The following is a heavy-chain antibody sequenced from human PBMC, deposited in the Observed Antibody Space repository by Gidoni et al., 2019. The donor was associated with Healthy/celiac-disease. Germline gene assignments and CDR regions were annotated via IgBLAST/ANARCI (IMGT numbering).Heavy chain of an antibody. D-gene: IGHD3-16*02. V-gene: IGHV3-33*01. CDR1: GFTFSSYG. CDR2: IWYDGSNK. CDR3: ARGSDYSMITFGGVIERVGDY. Sequence: QVQLVESGGGVVQPGRSLRLSCAASGFTFSSYGMHWVRQAPGKGLEWVAVIWYDGSNKYYADSVKGRFTISRDNSKNTLYLQMNSLRAEDTAVYYCARGSDYSMITFGGVIERVGDYWGQGTLVTVSS. J-gene: IGHJ4*02.